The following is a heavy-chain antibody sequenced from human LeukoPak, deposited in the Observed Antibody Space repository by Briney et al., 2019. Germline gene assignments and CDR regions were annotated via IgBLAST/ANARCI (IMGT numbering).Heavy chain of an antibody. Sequence: GASVKVSCKASGDTFTSDGVSWGRQGPGQGREWMGWISVYDGDTNYAQKLQGRVTMTTETSTGTDYMGLRSLRSDATAVYYCARILYDILTRYASYMDAWGKGTTVTVSS. V-gene: IGHV1-18*01. CDR2: ISVYDGDT. CDR1: GDTFTSDG. CDR3: ARILYDILTRYASYMDA. D-gene: IGHD3-9*01. J-gene: IGHJ6*03.